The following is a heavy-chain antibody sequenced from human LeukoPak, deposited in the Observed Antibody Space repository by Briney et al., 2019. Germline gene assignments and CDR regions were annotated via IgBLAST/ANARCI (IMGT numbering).Heavy chain of an antibody. CDR2: IYPGDSDP. J-gene: IGHJ4*02. CDR3: ARLDILTGSPFDY. D-gene: IGHD3-9*01. V-gene: IGHV5-51*01. CDR1: GSRFTNYW. Sequence: GEPLKISCQGSGSRFTNYWIGWVRQMPGKGLEWMGIIYPGDSDPRYSPSFQGQVTISADKSISTAYLQWSSLKASDTAMYYCARLDILTGSPFDYWGQGTLVTVSS.